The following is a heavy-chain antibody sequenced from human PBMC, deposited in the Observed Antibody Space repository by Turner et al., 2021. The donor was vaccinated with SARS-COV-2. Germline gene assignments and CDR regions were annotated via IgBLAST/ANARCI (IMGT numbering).Heavy chain of an antibody. CDR2: ISSSASTI. V-gene: IGHV3-48*03. CDR1: GFTFTTYE. CDR3: ARVYSSSSGKGVDY. Sequence: EVQLVASVGGLVQPGGSLRLSCAASGFTFTTYEMNWVRQAPGKGLEWVSYISSSASTIYYADSVKGRFTISRDNAKNSLYLQMNSLRAEDTALYYCARVYSSSSGKGVDYWGQGTLVTVSS. D-gene: IGHD6-13*01. J-gene: IGHJ4*02.